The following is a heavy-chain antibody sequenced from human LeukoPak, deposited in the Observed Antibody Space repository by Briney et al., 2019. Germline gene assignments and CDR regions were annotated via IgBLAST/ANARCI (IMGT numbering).Heavy chain of an antibody. D-gene: IGHD6-13*01. CDR3: ATDALHGIAD. Sequence: GRSLRLSCAASGFTFSSYGLHWARQAPGKGLEWVAVISYDGSNKYYADSVKGRFTISRDNSKNTLYLQMNSLRAEDTAVYYCATDALHGIADGGQGTLVTVPS. J-gene: IGHJ4*02. CDR1: GFTFSSYG. V-gene: IGHV3-30*03. CDR2: ISYDGSNK.